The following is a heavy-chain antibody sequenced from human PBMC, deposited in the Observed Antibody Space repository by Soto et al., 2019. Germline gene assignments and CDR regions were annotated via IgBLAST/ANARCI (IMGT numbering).Heavy chain of an antibody. D-gene: IGHD3-3*01. CDR3: AKEASPVWRIVTNDD. Sequence: GGALRLSCADSGLTFSIYTMNRVRQAPGKDLKWNPTISDSDENTYYAAAVKKRFTITRDNTKNTLYQQMNSLSADDTTVNIYAKEASPVWRIVTNDDWGQGVLVSVSS. CDR2: ISDSDENT. J-gene: IGHJ4*02. V-gene: IGHV3-23*01. CDR1: GLTFSIYT.